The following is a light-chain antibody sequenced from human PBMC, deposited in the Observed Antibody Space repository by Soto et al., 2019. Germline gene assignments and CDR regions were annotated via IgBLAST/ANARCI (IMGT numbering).Light chain of an antibody. CDR2: GAS. V-gene: IGKV3-15*01. J-gene: IGKJ1*01. CDR1: QSVSSN. CDR3: KQYNNWLTWT. Sequence: EIVMTQSPATLSVSPGERATLSCRASQSVSSNLAWYQQKPGQAPRLLIYGASTRATGIPARFSGSGSGTEFTLTISSLQSEDLAVYYCKQYNNWLTWTFGQGPKVEIK.